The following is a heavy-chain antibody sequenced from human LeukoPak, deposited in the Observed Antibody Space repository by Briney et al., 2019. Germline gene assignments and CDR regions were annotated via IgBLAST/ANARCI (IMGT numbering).Heavy chain of an antibody. CDR2: ISGSGGST. V-gene: IGHV3-23*01. J-gene: IGHJ4*02. D-gene: IGHD5-24*01. CDR1: GFTFSSYA. Sequence: GASLRLSCAASGFTFSSYAMSWVRQAPGEGLEWVSAISGSGGSTYYADSVKGRFTISRDNSKNTLYLQMNSLRAEDTAVYYCAKDRRGWLQSNFDYWGQGTLVTVSS. CDR3: AKDRRGWLQSNFDY.